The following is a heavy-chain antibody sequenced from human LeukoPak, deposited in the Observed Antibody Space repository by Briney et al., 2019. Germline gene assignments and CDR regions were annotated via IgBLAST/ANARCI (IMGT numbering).Heavy chain of an antibody. J-gene: IGHJ4*02. CDR1: GDSVSSNSGA. CDR2: TYFRSKWYN. Sequence: SQTLSLTCAISGDSVSSNSGAWNWTRQSPSRGLEWLGRTYFRSKWYNDYALSVKSRITINPDTSKNQFSLQLNSVTPEDAAVYYCASKRTTDGFDYWGQGTLVTVSS. CDR3: ASKRTTDGFDY. V-gene: IGHV6-1*01. D-gene: IGHD1/OR15-1a*01.